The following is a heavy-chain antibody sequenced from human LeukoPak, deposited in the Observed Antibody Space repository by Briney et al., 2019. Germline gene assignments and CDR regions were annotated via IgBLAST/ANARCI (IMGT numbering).Heavy chain of an antibody. CDR2: IYYSGNT. Sequence: PSETLSLTCTVSGGSIDSSSYFWGWIRQPPGKALEWIGTIYYSGNTYYNPSLKSRVTFSVDTSKNQFSLTLSSVTAADTAVYYCASFYGSGSWTYYYFDSWGRGTLVTVSS. D-gene: IGHD3-10*01. CDR3: ASFYGSGSWTYYYFDS. CDR1: GGSIDSSSYF. J-gene: IGHJ4*02. V-gene: IGHV4-39*01.